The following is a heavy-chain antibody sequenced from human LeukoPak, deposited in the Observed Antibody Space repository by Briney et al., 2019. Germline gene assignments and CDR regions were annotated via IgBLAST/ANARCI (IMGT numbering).Heavy chain of an antibody. CDR1: GGFISIYD. D-gene: IGHD3-22*01. Sequence: SETLSLTCTVSGGFISIYDWAWIRQPPGKGLEWIGYIYYSGSTNYNPSLKSRVTISVDTSKNHFSLKLSSVTAADTAVYYCASYDSSGYYYVRNAFDFWGQGTMVTVSS. CDR2: IYYSGST. CDR3: ASYDSSGYYYVRNAFDF. V-gene: IGHV4-59*08. J-gene: IGHJ3*01.